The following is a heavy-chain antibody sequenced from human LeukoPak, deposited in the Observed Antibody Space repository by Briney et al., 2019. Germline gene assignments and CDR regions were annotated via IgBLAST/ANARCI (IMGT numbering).Heavy chain of an antibody. CDR2: IKDDGRQK. J-gene: IGHJ4*02. CDR3: ARDASRGFDT. Sequence: GGSLRLSCAPSGFTFSRYWMTWVRQTPEKGLEWVASIKDDGRQKYYVDSVKGRFTVPRDNAKNSAYLQMDSLRAEDTALYYCARDASRGFDTWGQETLFTVS. CDR1: GFTFSRYW. D-gene: IGHD5-24*01. V-gene: IGHV3-7*01.